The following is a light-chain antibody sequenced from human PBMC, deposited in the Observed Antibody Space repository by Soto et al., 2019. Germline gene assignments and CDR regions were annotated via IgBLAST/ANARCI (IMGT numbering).Light chain of an antibody. V-gene: IGKV3-15*01. CDR1: QCVSID. J-gene: IGKJ1*01. CDR3: QQYNKWPLT. CDR2: GAS. Sequence: DIVISQSSATLSVSAGETATLSRRASQCVSIDLAWYQQTPVQALRLLSYGASTRATGIPVRFSGSASGTEFTLTISSLQSEDFTVYYCQQYNKWPLTFGQGTKVDIK.